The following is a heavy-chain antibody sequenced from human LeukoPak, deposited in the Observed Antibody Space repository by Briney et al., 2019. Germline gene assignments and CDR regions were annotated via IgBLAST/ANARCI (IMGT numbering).Heavy chain of an antibody. CDR1: GFTFSSYW. Sequence: GGSLRLSCAASGFTFSSYWMHWVRQAPGKGLVWFSRINSDGSSTSYADSVKGRFTISRDNAKNTLYLQMNSLRAEDTAVYYCAREDSGYDGGFDYWGQGTLVTVSS. D-gene: IGHD5-12*01. V-gene: IGHV3-74*01. J-gene: IGHJ4*02. CDR3: AREDSGYDGGFDY. CDR2: INSDGSST.